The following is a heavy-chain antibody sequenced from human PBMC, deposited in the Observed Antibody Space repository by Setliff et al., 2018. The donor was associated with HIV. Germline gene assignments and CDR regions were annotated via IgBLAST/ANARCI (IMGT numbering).Heavy chain of an antibody. D-gene: IGHD6-13*01. V-gene: IGHV4-38-2*02. CDR3: ARVGSSSWYVDFDY. CDR2: ICHSGST. J-gene: IGHJ4*02. CDR1: GYSISSGYY. Sequence: SETLSLTCTVSGYSISSGYYWGWIRQPPGKGLEWIGSICHSGSTYYNPSLKSRVTMSVDTSKNQFSLTLSSVTAADTAGYYCARVGSSSWYVDFDYWGQGTLVTVSS.